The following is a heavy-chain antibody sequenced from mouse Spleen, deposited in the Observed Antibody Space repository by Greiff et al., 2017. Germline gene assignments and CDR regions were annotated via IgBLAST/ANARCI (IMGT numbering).Heavy chain of an antibody. V-gene: IGHV1-82*01. CDR1: GYAFSSSW. D-gene: IGHD2-4*01. CDR3: APSTTITEDYAMDY. J-gene: IGHJ4*01. CDR2: IYPGDGDT. Sequence: VQLQQSGPELVKPGASVKISCKASGYAFSSSWMNWVKQRPGKGLEWIGRIYPGDGDTNYNGKFKGKATLTADKSSSTAYMQLSSLTSEDSAVYFCAPSTTITEDYAMDYWGQGTSVTVSS.